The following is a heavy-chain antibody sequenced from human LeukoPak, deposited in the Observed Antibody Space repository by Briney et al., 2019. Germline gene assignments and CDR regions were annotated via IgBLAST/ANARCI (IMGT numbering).Heavy chain of an antibody. CDR3: AREIAATGTALFDP. Sequence: PSETLPLTCSVSGDSISYFYWSWIRQPAGKGLEWIGRIYTSGSTNYNPSLKSRVTMSVDTSKNQFSLKLSSVTAADTAVYYCAREIAATGTALFDPWGQGTLVTVSS. V-gene: IGHV4-4*07. CDR2: IYTSGST. D-gene: IGHD6-13*01. J-gene: IGHJ5*02. CDR1: GDSISYFY.